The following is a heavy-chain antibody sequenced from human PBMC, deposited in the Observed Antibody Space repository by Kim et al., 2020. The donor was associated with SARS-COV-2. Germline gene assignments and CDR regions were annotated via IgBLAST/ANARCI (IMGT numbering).Heavy chain of an antibody. CDR2: IYYSGST. V-gene: IGHV4-31*03. Sequence: SETLSLTCTVSGGSISSGGYYWSWIRQHPGKGLEWIGYIYYSGSTYYNPSLKSRVTISVDTYKNQFSLKLSSVTAADTAVYYCARDPHYYDSSRNRVYGAFDIWGQGIMVTVSS. J-gene: IGHJ3*02. CDR1: GGSISSGGYY. D-gene: IGHD3-22*01. CDR3: ARDPHYYDSSRNRVYGAFDI.